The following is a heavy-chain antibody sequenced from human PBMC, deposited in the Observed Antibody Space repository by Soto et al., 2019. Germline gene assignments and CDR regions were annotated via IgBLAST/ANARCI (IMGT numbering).Heavy chain of an antibody. CDR1: GFTFSSYA. D-gene: IGHD5-18*01. CDR3: AKDPSVDTAYYFDY. J-gene: IGHJ4*02. Sequence: GGSLRLSCAASGFTFSSYAMSWVRQAPGKGLEWVSSISGGGDGTYYADSVKGRFTISRDNSKNTLYLRMSSLRAEDTAVYYCAKDPSVDTAYYFDYWGQGTLVTVSS. CDR2: ISGGGDGT. V-gene: IGHV3-23*01.